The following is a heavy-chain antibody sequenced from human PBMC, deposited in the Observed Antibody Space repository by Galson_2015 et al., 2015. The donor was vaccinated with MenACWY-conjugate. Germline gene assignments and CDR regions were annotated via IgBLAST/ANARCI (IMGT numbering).Heavy chain of an antibody. J-gene: IGHJ3*02. CDR1: GGSISSSSYF. D-gene: IGHD4-23*01. CDR3: ARRSARLTLGAFDI. CDR2: ISYSGST. V-gene: IGHV4-39*01. Sequence: TLSLTCIVSGGSISSSSYFWGWIRQPPGRGLEWIGTISYSGSTHYNPSLNNRVTVSADTSKNQFSLNVNSVTAADTALYYCARRSARLTLGAFDIWGQGTMVTVSS.